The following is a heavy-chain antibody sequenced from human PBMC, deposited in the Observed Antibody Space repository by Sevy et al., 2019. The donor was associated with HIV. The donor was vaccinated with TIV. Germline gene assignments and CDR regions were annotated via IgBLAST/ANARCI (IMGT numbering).Heavy chain of an antibody. J-gene: IGHJ4*02. D-gene: IGHD1-26*01. CDR1: GFTFSSYW. CDR3: ARGATKNYFDY. V-gene: IGHV3-74*01. CDR2: INSDGSST. Sequence: GESLKISCTAAGFTFSSYWMHWVRQAPGKGLVWVSRINSDGSSTSYADSVKGRFTISRDNAKNTLYLQMNSLRAEDTAVYYCARGATKNYFDYWGQGTLVTVSS.